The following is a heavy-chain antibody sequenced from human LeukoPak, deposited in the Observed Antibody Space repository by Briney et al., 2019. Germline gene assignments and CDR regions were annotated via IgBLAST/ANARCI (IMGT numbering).Heavy chain of an antibody. V-gene: IGHV3-7*03. J-gene: IGHJ4*02. CDR2: INQDGSAK. CDR1: GFTLSSHW. CDR3: AKDPLNTVMVSPTFDY. D-gene: IGHD5-18*01. Sequence: GGSLRLSCAASGFTLSSHWKTWVRQAPGKGLEWVANINQDGSAKYCVGSVKGRFTISRDNAKNSMYLQMNSLRAEDTAVYYCAKDPLNTVMVSPTFDYWGQGTLVTVSS.